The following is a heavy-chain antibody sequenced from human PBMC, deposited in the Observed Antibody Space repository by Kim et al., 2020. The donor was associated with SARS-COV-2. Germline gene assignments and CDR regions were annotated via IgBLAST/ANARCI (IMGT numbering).Heavy chain of an antibody. D-gene: IGHD5-12*01. CDR3: TRRNIVATIRNYYYMDV. V-gene: IGHV3-73*01. J-gene: IGHJ6*03. Sequence: VKGRFTISRDDSKNTAYLQMNSLKTEDTAVYYCTRRNIVATIRNYYYMDVWGKGTTVTVSS.